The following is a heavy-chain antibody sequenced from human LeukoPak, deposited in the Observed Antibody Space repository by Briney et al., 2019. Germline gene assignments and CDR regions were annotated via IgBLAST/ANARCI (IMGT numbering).Heavy chain of an antibody. J-gene: IGHJ4*02. D-gene: IGHD6-13*01. Sequence: ASVKVSCKASGYTFTSYDINWVRQATGQGLEWMGWMNPNSGNTGYAQKFQGRVIMTRNTSISTAYMELSSLRSEDTAVYYCARGLGSWYPFDYWGQGTLVTVSS. CDR2: MNPNSGNT. CDR1: GYTFTSYD. V-gene: IGHV1-8*01. CDR3: ARGLGSWYPFDY.